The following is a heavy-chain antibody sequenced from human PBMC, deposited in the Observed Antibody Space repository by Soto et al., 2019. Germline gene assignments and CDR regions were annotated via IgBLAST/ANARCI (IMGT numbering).Heavy chain of an antibody. V-gene: IGHV1-69*14. CDR3: ARSRLGWNDDRGHAFDI. CDR1: GGTFSSYA. CDR2: IIPIFGTA. J-gene: IGHJ3*02. D-gene: IGHD1-1*01. Sequence: QVQLVQSGAEVKKPGSSVKVSCKASGGTFSSYAISWVRQAPGQGLEWMGGIIPIFGTANYAQKFQGRVTITADKSTSTAYMELSSLRSEDTAVYYCARSRLGWNDDRGHAFDIWGQGTMVTVSS.